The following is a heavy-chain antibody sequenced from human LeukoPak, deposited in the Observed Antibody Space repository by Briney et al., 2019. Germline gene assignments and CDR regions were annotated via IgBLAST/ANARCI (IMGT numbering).Heavy chain of an antibody. CDR2: INHSGST. CDR1: GGSFSGYY. V-gene: IGHV4-34*01. Sequence: SETLSLTCAVYGGSFSGYYWSWIRQPPGKGLEWIGEINHSGSTNYNPSLKSRVTISVDTSKNQFSLKLSSVTAADTAVYYCARDGYYDSSGYYFPLIDYWGQGTLVTVSS. J-gene: IGHJ4*02. CDR3: ARDGYYDSSGYYFPLIDY. D-gene: IGHD3-22*01.